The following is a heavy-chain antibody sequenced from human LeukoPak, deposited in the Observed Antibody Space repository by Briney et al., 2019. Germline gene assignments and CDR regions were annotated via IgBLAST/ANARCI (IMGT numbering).Heavy chain of an antibody. V-gene: IGHV1-2*06. CDR3: ARGSGIAARPRIDY. Sequence: ASVKVSCKASGYTFTGYYMHWVRQAPGQGLEWMGRINPNSGGTNYAQKFQGRVTMTRDTSISTAYTELSRLRSDDTAVYYCARGSGIAARPRIDYWGQGTLVTVSS. D-gene: IGHD6-6*01. CDR2: INPNSGGT. J-gene: IGHJ4*02. CDR1: GYTFTGYY.